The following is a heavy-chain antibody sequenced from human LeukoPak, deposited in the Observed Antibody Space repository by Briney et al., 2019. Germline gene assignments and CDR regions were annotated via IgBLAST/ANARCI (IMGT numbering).Heavy chain of an antibody. J-gene: IGHJ4*02. Sequence: PSETLSLTCTVSGGSISSDYWTWVRQPPGKGLEWIEYISKNGRTYYNPSLKSRVTMSLDTSTNQFSLKVTSVTAADTAVYYCAKDSGSIAFWGQGTLVTVSS. D-gene: IGHD6-13*01. CDR3: AKDSGSIAF. V-gene: IGHV4-59*01. CDR2: ISKNGRT. CDR1: GGSISSDY.